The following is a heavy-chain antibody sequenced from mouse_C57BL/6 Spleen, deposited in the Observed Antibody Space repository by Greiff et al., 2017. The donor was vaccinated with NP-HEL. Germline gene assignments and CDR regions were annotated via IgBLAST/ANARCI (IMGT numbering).Heavy chain of an antibody. V-gene: IGHV1-22*01. D-gene: IGHD2-2*01. J-gene: IGHJ3*01. CDR2: INPNNGGT. Sequence: EVQLQQSGPELVKPGASVKMSCKASGYTFTDYNMHWVKQSHGKSLEWIGYINPNNGGTSYNQKFKGKATLTVNKSSSTAYMELRSLTSEESAVCYCARAAYGYDDWAYWGQGTLVTVSA. CDR1: GYTFTDYN. CDR3: ARAAYGYDDWAY.